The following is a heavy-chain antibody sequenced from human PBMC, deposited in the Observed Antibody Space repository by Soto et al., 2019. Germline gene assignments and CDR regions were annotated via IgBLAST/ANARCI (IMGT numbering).Heavy chain of an antibody. CDR3: ARREIQGPIDY. CDR2: IYYSGTT. J-gene: IGHJ4*02. V-gene: IGHV4-28*01. D-gene: IGHD1-26*01. Sequence: QVQLQESGPGLVKPSDTLSLTCAVSGYSISSSNWWGWIRQPPGKGLEWIGYIYYSGTTYYNPSLKSRVTMSVDTSKNQSSLKLTSVTAVNTAVYYCARREIQGPIDYWGQGTLVTVSS. CDR1: GYSISSSNW.